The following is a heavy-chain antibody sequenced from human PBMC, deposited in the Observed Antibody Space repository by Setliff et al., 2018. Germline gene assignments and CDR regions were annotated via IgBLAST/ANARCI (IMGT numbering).Heavy chain of an antibody. CDR1: GGSISSSSYY. V-gene: IGHV4-39*07. J-gene: IGHJ3*02. CDR3: ARKGISALSGAFDM. Sequence: SETLSLTCTVSGGSISSSSYYWGWIRQPPGKGLEWIGSVYYSGSTYYNPSLKSRLTISLDTSKNQFSLKLSSVTAADTAVYYCARKGISALSGAFDMWGQGTMVTVSS. CDR2: VYYSGST. D-gene: IGHD1-26*01.